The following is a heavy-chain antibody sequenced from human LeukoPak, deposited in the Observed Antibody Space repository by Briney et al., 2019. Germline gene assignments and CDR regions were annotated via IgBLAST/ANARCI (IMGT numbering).Heavy chain of an antibody. CDR1: GFTFSSYE. J-gene: IGHJ3*02. V-gene: IGHV3-48*03. CDR3: ARVGGREAMGAFDI. Sequence: PGGSLRLSCAASGFTFSSYEMNWVRQAPGKGLEWVSYISSSGSTIYYADSVKGRFTTSRDNAKNSLYLQMNSLRAEDTAVYYCARVGGREAMGAFDIWGQGTMVTVSS. CDR2: ISSSGSTI. D-gene: IGHD1-26*01.